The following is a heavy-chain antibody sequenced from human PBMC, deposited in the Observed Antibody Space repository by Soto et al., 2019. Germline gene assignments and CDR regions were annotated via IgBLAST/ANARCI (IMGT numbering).Heavy chain of an antibody. CDR3: AKETYSGPLDY. Sequence: QVQLVESGGGVVQPGRSLRLSCAASGLTFSSYGMHWVRQAPGKGLEWVAVISYDGSNKYYAESVKGRFTISRANSKKTLYLQMNSLRAKDTAVYSCAKETYSGPLDYWGQGALVTVS. J-gene: IGHJ4*02. CDR1: GLTFSSYG. V-gene: IGHV3-30*18. CDR2: ISYDGSNK. D-gene: IGHD2-15*01.